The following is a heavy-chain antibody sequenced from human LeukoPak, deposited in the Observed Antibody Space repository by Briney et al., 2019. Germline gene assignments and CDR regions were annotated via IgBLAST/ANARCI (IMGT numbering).Heavy chain of an antibody. J-gene: IGHJ6*02. CDR2: ISGDGGST. V-gene: IGHV3-43*02. CDR1: GFTFDDYA. Sequence: GGSLRLSCAASGFTFDDYAMHWVRQAPGKGLEWVSLISGDGGSTYYADSVKGRFTISRDNSKNSLYLQMNSLRTEDTALYYCAKDIDILTGPYHPYYYYGMDVWGQGTTVTVSS. CDR3: AKDIDILTGPYHPYYYYGMDV. D-gene: IGHD3-9*01.